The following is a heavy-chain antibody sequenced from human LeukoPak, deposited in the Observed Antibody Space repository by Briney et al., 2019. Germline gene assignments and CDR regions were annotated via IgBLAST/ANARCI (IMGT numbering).Heavy chain of an antibody. Sequence: PGGSLRLSCAASGFTLSSYSMNWVRQAPGKGLEWVSSISSSSSYIYYADSVKGRFTISRDNAKNSLYLQMNSLRAEDTAVYYCASSTSWLGWWYFDYWGQGTLVTVSS. CDR2: ISSSSSYI. CDR1: GFTLSSYS. CDR3: ASSTSWLGWWYFDY. J-gene: IGHJ4*02. V-gene: IGHV3-21*01. D-gene: IGHD2-2*01.